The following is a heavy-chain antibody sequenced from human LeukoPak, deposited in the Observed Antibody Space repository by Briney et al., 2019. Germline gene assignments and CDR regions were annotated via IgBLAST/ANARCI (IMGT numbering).Heavy chain of an antibody. CDR3: ARDHSTSWYYGFDY. CDR2: IYTSGST. Sequence: SETLSLTCTVSGGSISSYYWSWIRQPVGKGLEWIGRIYTSGSTNYNPSLKTRVTMSVDTSKNQFSLKLSSVTAADTAVYYCARDHSTSWYYGFDYWGQGTLVTVSS. J-gene: IGHJ4*02. D-gene: IGHD6-13*01. V-gene: IGHV4-4*07. CDR1: GGSISSYY.